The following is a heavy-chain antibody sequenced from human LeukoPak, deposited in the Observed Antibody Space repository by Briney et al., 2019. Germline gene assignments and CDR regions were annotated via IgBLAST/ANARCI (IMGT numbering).Heavy chain of an antibody. CDR1: GFTFSSYE. CDR2: ISSSGSTI. D-gene: IGHD3-22*01. J-gene: IGHJ4*02. CDR3: ARERNYYDSSGYESY. Sequence: PGGSLRLSCAASGFTFSSYEMNWVRQAPGKGPEWVSYISSSGSTIYYADSVKGRFTISRDNAKNSLYLQMNSLRAEDTAVYYCARERNYYDSSGYESYWGQGTLVTVSS. V-gene: IGHV3-48*03.